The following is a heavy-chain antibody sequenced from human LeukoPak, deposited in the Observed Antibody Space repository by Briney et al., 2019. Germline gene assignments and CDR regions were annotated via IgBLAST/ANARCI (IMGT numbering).Heavy chain of an antibody. CDR3: VRGGMQVSGIDAFDI. D-gene: IGHD5/OR15-5a*01. CDR2: IGIADAT. CDR1: GFTLMNYD. J-gene: IGHJ3*02. Sequence: GGSLRLSCAASGFTLMNYDMHWVRQFQGRGLEWVSAIGIADATHYPDSVKGRFTISRENAKNSLYLQMNSLRDGDTAVYYCVRGGMQVSGIDAFDIWGQGTMVTVSS. V-gene: IGHV3-13*01.